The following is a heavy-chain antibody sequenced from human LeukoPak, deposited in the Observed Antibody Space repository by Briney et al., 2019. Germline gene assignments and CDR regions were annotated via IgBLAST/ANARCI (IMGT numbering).Heavy chain of an antibody. CDR1: GFTFSSYA. D-gene: IGHD6-13*01. Sequence: GGSLRLSCAASGFTFSSYAMSWVRQAPGKGLEWVSAISASGGSTYYADSVKGRFTISRDNSKNTLYLQMNSLRVEDTTVYYCAKDRSDSSTWYVGDYWGQGTLVTVSS. CDR3: AKDRSDSSTWYVGDY. J-gene: IGHJ4*02. CDR2: ISASGGST. V-gene: IGHV3-23*01.